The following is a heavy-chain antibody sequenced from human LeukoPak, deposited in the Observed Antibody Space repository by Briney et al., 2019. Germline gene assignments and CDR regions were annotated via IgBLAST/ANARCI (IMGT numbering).Heavy chain of an antibody. J-gene: IGHJ5*02. CDR1: GGSISSYY. D-gene: IGHD3-10*01. Sequence: PSETLSLTCTVSGGSISSYYWSWIRQPPGKGLGWIGYIYYSGSTHYNPSLKSRVTISVDTSKNRFSLKLSSVTAADTAVYYCARDVGNMVRGVNWFDPWGQETMVTVSS. V-gene: IGHV4-59*01. CDR2: IYYSGST. CDR3: ARDVGNMVRGVNWFDP.